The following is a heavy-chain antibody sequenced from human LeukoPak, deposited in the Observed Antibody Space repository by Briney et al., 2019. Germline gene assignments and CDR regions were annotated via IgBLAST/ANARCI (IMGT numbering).Heavy chain of an antibody. CDR3: ARDLGGDYVNKVGPFDY. CDR2: ISTYNGNT. V-gene: IGHV1-18*01. CDR1: GYTFTSYG. Sequence: ASVKVSCKASGYTFTSYGISWVRQAPGQGLEWMGWISTYNGNTNYAQKLQGRVTMTTDTSTSTAYMELRSLRSEDTAVYYCARDLGGDYVNKVGPFDYWGQGTLVTVSS. D-gene: IGHD4-17*01. J-gene: IGHJ4*02.